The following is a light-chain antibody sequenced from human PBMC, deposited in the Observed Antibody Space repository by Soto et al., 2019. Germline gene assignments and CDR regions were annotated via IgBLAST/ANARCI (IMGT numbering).Light chain of an antibody. CDR1: QSLSSRF. J-gene: IGKJ3*01. V-gene: IGKV3-20*01. Sequence: EIVLTQSPGTLSLSPGERVTLSCRASQSLSSRFLAWYQQKPGQAPRLLIYAASSRATGIPDRFSGSGSGTDFTLTITRMDTADFAVYSCQQYGSSLFSFGPGTKVDIQ. CDR2: AAS. CDR3: QQYGSSLFS.